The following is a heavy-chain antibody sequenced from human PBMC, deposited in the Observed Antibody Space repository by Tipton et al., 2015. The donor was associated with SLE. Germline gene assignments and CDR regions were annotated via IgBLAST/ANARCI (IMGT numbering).Heavy chain of an antibody. V-gene: IGHV4-4*08. Sequence: TLSLTCTVSGGSIDSYYCSWIRQSPDKGLQWIGNLYATGTTNYNPSLKSRVSMSIDTSKSQVTLKLTSVTAADTAVYYCARLTDDYRSDVHDYWGQGTLVTVSS. CDR3: ARLTDDYRSDVHDY. J-gene: IGHJ4*02. CDR1: GGSIDSYY. CDR2: LYATGTT. D-gene: IGHD4-11*01.